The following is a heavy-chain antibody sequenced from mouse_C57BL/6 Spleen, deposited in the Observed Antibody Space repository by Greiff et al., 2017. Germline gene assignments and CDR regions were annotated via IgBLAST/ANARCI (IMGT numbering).Heavy chain of an antibody. CDR1: GFTFSDYG. V-gene: IGHV5-17*01. CDR2: ISSGSSTI. Sequence: EVKVIESGGGLVKPGGSLKLSCAASGFTFSDYGMHWVRQAPEKGLEWVAYISSGSSTIYYADTVKGRFTISRDNAKNTLFLQMTSLRSEDTAMYYCARMEEGWYFDVWGTGTTVTVSS. CDR3: ARMEEGWYFDV. J-gene: IGHJ1*03.